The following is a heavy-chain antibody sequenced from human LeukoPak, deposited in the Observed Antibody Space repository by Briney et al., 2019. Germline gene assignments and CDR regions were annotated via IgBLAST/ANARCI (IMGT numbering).Heavy chain of an antibody. J-gene: IGHJ4*02. Sequence: SETLSLTCTVSGGSISSSSYYWGWIRQPPGKGLEWIGSIYYSGSTYYNPSLKSRVTISVDTSKNQFSLKLSSVTAADTAVYYCARLGNGSGPRYWGQGTLVTVSS. CDR2: IYYSGST. CDR1: GGSISSSSYY. CDR3: ARLGNGSGPRY. D-gene: IGHD3-10*01. V-gene: IGHV4-39*01.